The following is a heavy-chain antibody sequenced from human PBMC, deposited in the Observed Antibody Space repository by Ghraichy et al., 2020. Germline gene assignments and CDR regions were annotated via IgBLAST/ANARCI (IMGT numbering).Heavy chain of an antibody. CDR1: GFTVSYNY. CDR3: ATSMAAASFQH. D-gene: IGHD6-13*01. Sequence: GGSLRLSCVASGFTVSYNYMTWVRQAPGKGLEWVSILYGGGTTYYADSVRDRFIISRDNSKNTVYLQMNNLRVEDTAVYYCATSMAAASFQHWGQGTLVTGSP. CDR2: LYGGGTT. V-gene: IGHV3-66*01. J-gene: IGHJ1*01.